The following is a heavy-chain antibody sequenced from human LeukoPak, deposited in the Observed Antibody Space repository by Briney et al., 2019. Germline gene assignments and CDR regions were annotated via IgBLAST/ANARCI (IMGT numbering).Heavy chain of an antibody. J-gene: IGHJ4*02. V-gene: IGHV4-59*08. CDR2: ISYSGST. CDR3: ARSIVGTRSKFDY. D-gene: IGHD1/OR15-1a*01. CDR1: GGSISTYY. Sequence: SETLSLTCTVSGGSISTYYWSWIRQPPGKGLEWIGYISYSGSTNYNPSLKSRVTISLDTSKNQFALELSSVTAADTAMYYCARSIVGTRSKFDYWGQGTLVTVSS.